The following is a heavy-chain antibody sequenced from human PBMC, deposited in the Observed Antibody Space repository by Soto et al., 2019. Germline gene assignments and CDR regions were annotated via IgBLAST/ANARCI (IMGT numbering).Heavy chain of an antibody. CDR2: VYYTGST. J-gene: IGHJ5*02. CDR1: GASIRSTDYY. CDR3: VRTARQGAVAPHWFDR. V-gene: IGHV4-30-4*01. Sequence: SETLSLTCTVSGASIRSTDYYWSWIRQAPGRGLEWIGYVYYTGSTYYNPSLMSRLTISVDTSKNQFSLKLTSVTAAETAVYYCVRTARQGAVAPHWFDRWGQGTQVTVSS. D-gene: IGHD2-21*02.